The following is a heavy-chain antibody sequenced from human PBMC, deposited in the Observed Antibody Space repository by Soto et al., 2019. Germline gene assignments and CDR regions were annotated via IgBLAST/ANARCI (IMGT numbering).Heavy chain of an antibody. CDR1: GGSFSGYY. J-gene: IGHJ3*02. CDR3: ARGNVRHYDILTGYYTAAFDI. CDR2: INHSGST. V-gene: IGHV4-34*01. Sequence: SETLSLTCAVYGGSFSGYYWSWIRQPPGKGLEWIGEINHSGSTNYNPSLKSRVTISVDTSKNQFSLKLSYVTAADTAVYYCARGNVRHYDILTGYYTAAFDIWGQGTMVTVSS. D-gene: IGHD3-9*01.